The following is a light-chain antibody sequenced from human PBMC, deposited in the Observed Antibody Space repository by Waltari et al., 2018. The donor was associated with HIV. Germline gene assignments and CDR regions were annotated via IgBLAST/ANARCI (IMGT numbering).Light chain of an antibody. CDR3: QQFFSSPHT. V-gene: IGKV4-1*01. CDR1: LSLFYSSNNLNY. CDR2: WAS. J-gene: IGKJ2*01. Sequence: DIVMTQSPDSLPLSLGERATISCKSSLSLFYSSNNLNYLAWYQQKPGLPPKLLISWASMRESGVPDRFSGSGSGTDFTLTIGTLQAEDVAVYYCQQFFSSPHTFGQGTRLDI.